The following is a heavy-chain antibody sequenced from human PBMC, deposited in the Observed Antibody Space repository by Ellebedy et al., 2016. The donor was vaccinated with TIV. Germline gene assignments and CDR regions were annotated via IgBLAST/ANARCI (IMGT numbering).Heavy chain of an antibody. J-gene: IGHJ4*02. D-gene: IGHD3-3*01. CDR2: IGRDGHT. V-gene: IGHV3-23*01. Sequence: GESLKISCAASGLTLSNNAMSCVRPAPGKGLEWVSGIGRDGHTHYADFVKGRFIISRDNSRNTMYLQMTSLRAEDTAVYYCAKELQHWSANDFWGQGTLVTVSS. CDR3: AKELQHWSANDF. CDR1: GLTLSNNA.